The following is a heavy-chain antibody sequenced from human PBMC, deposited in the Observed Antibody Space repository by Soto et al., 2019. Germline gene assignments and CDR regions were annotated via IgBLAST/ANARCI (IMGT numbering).Heavy chain of an antibody. CDR3: ARQRGFYYDILTGPTDFDY. V-gene: IGHV4-39*01. CDR2: IYYSGST. Sequence: SETLSLTCTVSGGSISSSSYYWGWIRQPPGKGLEWIGSIYYSGSTYYNPSLKSRVTISVDTSKNQFSLKLSSVTAADTAVYYCARQRGFYYDILTGPTDFDYRGQGTLVTVSS. D-gene: IGHD3-9*01. J-gene: IGHJ4*02. CDR1: GGSISSSSYY.